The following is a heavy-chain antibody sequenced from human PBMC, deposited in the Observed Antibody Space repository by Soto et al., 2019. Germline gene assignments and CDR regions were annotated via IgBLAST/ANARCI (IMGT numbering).Heavy chain of an antibody. CDR2: IIPIFGTA. CDR1: GGTFSSYA. CDR3: ARDLAAAGTLSEAWWFDP. D-gene: IGHD6-13*01. Sequence: QVQLVQSGAEVKKPGSSVKVSCKASGGTFSSYAISWVRQAPGQGLEWMGGIIPIFGTANYAQKFQGRVTITADESTSTAYMELSSLRSEDTAVYYCARDLAAAGTLSEAWWFDPWGQGTLVTVSS. J-gene: IGHJ5*02. V-gene: IGHV1-69*01.